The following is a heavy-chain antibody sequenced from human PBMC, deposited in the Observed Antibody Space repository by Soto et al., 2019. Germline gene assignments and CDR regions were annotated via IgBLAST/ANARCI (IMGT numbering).Heavy chain of an antibody. Sequence: QVQLVESGGGVVQPGRSLRLSCAASGFTFSSYAMHWVRQAPGKGLEWVAVISYDGSNKYYADSVKGRFTISRDNSKNTLYLQMNSLRAEDTAVYYCAREAAPHYYDSSGYYPLFDYWGQGTLVTVSS. CDR2: ISYDGSNK. CDR3: AREAAPHYYDSSGYYPLFDY. V-gene: IGHV3-30-3*01. D-gene: IGHD3-22*01. J-gene: IGHJ4*02. CDR1: GFTFSSYA.